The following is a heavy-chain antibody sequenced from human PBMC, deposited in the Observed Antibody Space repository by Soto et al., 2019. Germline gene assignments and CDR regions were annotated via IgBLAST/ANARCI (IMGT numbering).Heavy chain of an antibody. V-gene: IGHV3-30*04. D-gene: IGHD6-13*01. Sequence: GGSLRLSCAASGFTFSSYAMHWVRQAPGKGLEWVAVISYDGSNKYYADSVKGRFTISRDNSKNTLYLQMNSLRAEDTAVYSCATLGGGYSSSWVDYWGQGTMVTVSS. CDR3: ATLGGGYSSSWVDY. J-gene: IGHJ4*02. CDR1: GFTFSSYA. CDR2: ISYDGSNK.